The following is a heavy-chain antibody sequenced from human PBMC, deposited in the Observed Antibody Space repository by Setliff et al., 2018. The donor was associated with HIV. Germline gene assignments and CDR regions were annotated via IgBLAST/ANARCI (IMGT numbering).Heavy chain of an antibody. CDR2: IYYSGST. J-gene: IGHJ3*02. Sequence: SETLSLTCTVSGPSISSHYWSWIRQPPGKGLEWIGYIYYSGSTNYNPSLKSRLTISVDTSKPQFSLKLTSVTAADTAVYYCARGRNWGSGDAFDIWGRGTMVTVSS. CDR3: ARGRNWGSGDAFDI. V-gene: IGHV4-59*11. CDR1: GPSISSHY. D-gene: IGHD3-10*01.